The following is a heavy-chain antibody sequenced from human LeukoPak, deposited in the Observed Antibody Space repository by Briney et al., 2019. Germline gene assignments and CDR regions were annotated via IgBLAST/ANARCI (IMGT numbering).Heavy chain of an antibody. V-gene: IGHV1-2*02. CDR2: INPNSGDS. D-gene: IGHD5-18*01. CDR1: GYKFTGYY. Sequence: ASVKVSCKASGYKFTGYYMHWVRQAPGQGLEWMGWINPNSGDSHHAQKFQGRVTMTRDTSISTAYMELSRLKSDDTAVYYCAREIGGILVFDYWGQGTLVTVSS. CDR3: AREIGGILVFDY. J-gene: IGHJ4*02.